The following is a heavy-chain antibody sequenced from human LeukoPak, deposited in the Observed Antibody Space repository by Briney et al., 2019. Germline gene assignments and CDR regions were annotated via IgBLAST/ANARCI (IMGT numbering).Heavy chain of an antibody. Sequence: VASVKVSCKASGYTFTSYGISWVRQAPGQGLEWMGWISAYNGNTNYAQKLQGRVTMTTDTSTSTAYMELRSLRSEETAVYYCARAPLPTGLPDYWGQGTLVTVSS. CDR2: ISAYNGNT. CDR1: GYTFTSYG. J-gene: IGHJ4*02. V-gene: IGHV1-18*01. CDR3: ARAPLPTGLPDY.